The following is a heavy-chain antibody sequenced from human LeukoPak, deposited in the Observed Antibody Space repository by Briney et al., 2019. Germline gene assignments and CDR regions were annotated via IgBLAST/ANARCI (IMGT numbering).Heavy chain of an antibody. CDR3: ARQVGALTFDY. D-gene: IGHD1-26*01. CDR2: IYYSGST. J-gene: IGHJ4*02. Sequence: PSETLSLTCTVSGGSISSSSYYWGWIRQPPGTGLEWLGSIYYSGSTYYNPSLKSRVTISVDTSKNQFSLKLSSVTAADTAVYYCARQVGALTFDYWGQGTLVTVSS. CDR1: GGSISSSSYY. V-gene: IGHV4-39*01.